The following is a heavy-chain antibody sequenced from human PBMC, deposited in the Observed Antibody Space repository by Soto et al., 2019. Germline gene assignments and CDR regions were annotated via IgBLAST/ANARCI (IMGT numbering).Heavy chain of an antibody. CDR3: AKYYYGSGSYYNAPFDY. CDR2: ISGSGGST. V-gene: IGHV3-23*01. D-gene: IGHD3-10*01. J-gene: IGHJ4*02. CDR1: GFTFSSYA. Sequence: GGSLRLSCAASGFTFSSYAMSWVRQAPGKGLEWVSAISGSGGSTYYADSVKGRFTISRDNSKNTLYLQMNSLRAEDTAVYYCAKYYYGSGSYYNAPFDYWGQGTLVTSPQ.